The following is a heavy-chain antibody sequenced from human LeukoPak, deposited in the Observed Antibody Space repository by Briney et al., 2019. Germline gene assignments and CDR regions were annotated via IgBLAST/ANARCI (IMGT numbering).Heavy chain of an antibody. Sequence: ASVKLSCEASVYPLTGYYMHWVPDAPRQGFEWRGWINPNSGGTNYEQKFQGRVTMTRDTSISTAYMKLSRVRADDTAVYSCARYHGSYYFDYWGQGTLVTVSS. CDR1: VYPLTGYY. CDR3: ARYHGSYYFDY. D-gene: IGHD3-10*01. J-gene: IGHJ4*02. CDR2: INPNSGGT. V-gene: IGHV1-2*02.